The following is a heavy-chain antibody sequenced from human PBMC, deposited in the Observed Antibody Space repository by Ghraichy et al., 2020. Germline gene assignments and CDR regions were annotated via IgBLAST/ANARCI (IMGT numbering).Heavy chain of an antibody. CDR2: ISGSGGST. J-gene: IGHJ3*02. D-gene: IGHD2-15*01. CDR1: GFTFSSYA. Sequence: ESLNISCAASGFTFSSYAMSWVRQAPGKGLEWVSAISGSGGSTYYADSVKGRFTISRDNSKNTLYLQMNSLRAEDTAVYYCAKELRYLGAFDIWGQGTMVTVSS. CDR3: AKELRYLGAFDI. V-gene: IGHV3-23*01.